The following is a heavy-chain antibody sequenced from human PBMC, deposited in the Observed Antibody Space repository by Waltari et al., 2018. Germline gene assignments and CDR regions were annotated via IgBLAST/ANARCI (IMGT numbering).Heavy chain of an antibody. J-gene: IGHJ4*02. D-gene: IGHD2-15*01. CDR3: ARDLGECYNRNYFDS. CDR2: INPSGGSS. CDR1: GNTFTSYY. V-gene: IGHV1-46*01. Sequence: QVQLVQSGAEVKKPGASVKVSCKASGNTFTSYYMHWVRQAPGQGLEWMGKINPSGGSSSYAQEVHGRVSMTRDRSTSTVYMERSILRSEDTAVYYCARDLGECYNRNYFDSWGQGTLVTVSS.